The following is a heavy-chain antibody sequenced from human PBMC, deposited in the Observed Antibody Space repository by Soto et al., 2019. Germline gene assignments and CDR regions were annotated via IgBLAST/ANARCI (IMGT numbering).Heavy chain of an antibody. Sequence: ASVKVSCKASGYTFTSYGISWLRQAPGQGLEWMGWISAYNGNTNYAQKLQGRVTMTTDTSTSTAYMELRSLRSDDTAVYYCAREIMITFGGVIVTPTHFDYWGQGTLVTVSS. J-gene: IGHJ4*02. D-gene: IGHD3-16*02. CDR2: ISAYNGNT. V-gene: IGHV1-18*01. CDR3: AREIMITFGGVIVTPTHFDY. CDR1: GYTFTSYG.